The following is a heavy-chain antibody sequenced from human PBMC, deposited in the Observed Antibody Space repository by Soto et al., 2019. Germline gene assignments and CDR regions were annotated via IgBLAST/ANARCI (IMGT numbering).Heavy chain of an antibody. CDR3: TKDFPGELLPTCFDS. CDR1: GGTFSSYT. D-gene: IGHD3-16*01. CDR2: IIPILGIA. Sequence: SVKVSFKASGGTFSSYTISWVRQAPGQGLEWMGRIIPILGIANYAQKFQGRVTITADKSTSTAYMELSSLRAEDTAVYYCTKDFPGELLPTCFDSWGQGILVTVSS. V-gene: IGHV1-69*04. J-gene: IGHJ5*01.